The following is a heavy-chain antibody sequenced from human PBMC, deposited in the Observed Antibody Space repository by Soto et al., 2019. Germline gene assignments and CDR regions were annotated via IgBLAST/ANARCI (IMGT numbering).Heavy chain of an antibody. V-gene: IGHV4-59*01. D-gene: IGHD5-12*01. J-gene: IGHJ5*02. Sequence: SETLSLTCTVSGGSISSYYWSWIRQPPGKGLEWIGYIYYSGSTNYNPSLKSRVTISVDTSKNQFSLKLSSVTAADTAVYYCARGTYSGYDFGPWGQGTLVTVSS. CDR3: ARGTYSGYDFGP. CDR2: IYYSGST. CDR1: GGSISSYY.